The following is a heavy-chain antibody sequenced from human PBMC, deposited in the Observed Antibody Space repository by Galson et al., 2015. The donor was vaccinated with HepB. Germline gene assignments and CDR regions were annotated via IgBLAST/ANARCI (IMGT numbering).Heavy chain of an antibody. Sequence: SLRLSCAASGFTFSSYAMHWVRQAPGKGLEWVAVISYDGSNKYYADSVKGRFTISRDNSKNTLYLQMNSLRAEDTAVYHCARVVGAEWLRHFDYWGQGTLVTVSS. CDR2: ISYDGSNK. CDR1: GFTFSSYA. V-gene: IGHV3-30-3*01. CDR3: ARVVGAEWLRHFDY. D-gene: IGHD5-12*01. J-gene: IGHJ4*02.